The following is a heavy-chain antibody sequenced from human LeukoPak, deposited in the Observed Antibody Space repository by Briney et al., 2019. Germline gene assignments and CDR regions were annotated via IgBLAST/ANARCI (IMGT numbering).Heavy chain of an antibody. CDR1: GFTFSSYA. V-gene: IGHV3-23*01. CDR2: ISGSGGST. CDR3: AKGPRFGELLFSPFDY. Sequence: GGSLRLSCAASGFTFSSYAMSWVRQAPGKGLEWVSAISGSGGSTYYADSVKGRFTISRDNSKNMSYLQMNSLRAEDTAVYYCAKGPRFGELLFSPFDYWGQGTLVTVSS. J-gene: IGHJ4*02. D-gene: IGHD3-10*01.